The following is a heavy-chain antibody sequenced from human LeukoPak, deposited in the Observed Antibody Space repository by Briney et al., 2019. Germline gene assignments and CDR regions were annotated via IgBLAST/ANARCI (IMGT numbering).Heavy chain of an antibody. Sequence: ASVKVSCKASGYTFTSYDINWVRQATGQGLEWMGWINPNSGGTNYAQKLQGRVTMTTDTSTSTAYMELRSLRSDDTAVYYCARRVYYDSSGYYYFDYWGQGTLVTVSS. CDR3: ARRVYYDSSGYYYFDY. D-gene: IGHD3-22*01. CDR1: GYTFTSYD. CDR2: INPNSGGT. V-gene: IGHV1-18*01. J-gene: IGHJ4*02.